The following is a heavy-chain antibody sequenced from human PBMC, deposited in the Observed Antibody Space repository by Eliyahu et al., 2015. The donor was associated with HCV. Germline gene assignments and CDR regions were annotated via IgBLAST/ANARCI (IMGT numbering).Heavy chain of an antibody. D-gene: IGHD2-15*01. CDR3: ARPRGYCSGGSCYPYYFDY. CDR1: XGSIXSSSSY. V-gene: IGHV4-39*01. CDR2: IYYSGXT. Sequence: QLQLQESGPGLVKPSETLSRTCTXXXGSIXSSSSYWGWIRQPPGKGLEWXGSIYYSGXTYYNPXLKSRVTISVDTSKNQFSLKLSSVTAADTAVYYCARPRGYCSGGSCYPYYFDYWGQGTLVTVSS. J-gene: IGHJ4*02.